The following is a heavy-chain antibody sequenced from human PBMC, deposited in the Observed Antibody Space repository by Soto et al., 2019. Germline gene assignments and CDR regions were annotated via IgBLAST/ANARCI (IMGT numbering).Heavy chain of an antibody. CDR3: ARKDGNGTTYFFYY. V-gene: IGHV4-39*01. CDR2: IYYSGST. J-gene: IGHJ4*02. CDR1: GGSISSSSYY. Sequence: SETLSLTCTVSGGSISSSSYYWGWIRQPPGKGLEWIGSIYYSGSTYYNPSLKSRVTISVDTSKNQFSLKLSSVTAADTAVYYCARKDGNGTTYFFYYWGQGTLVTVSS. D-gene: IGHD1-7*01.